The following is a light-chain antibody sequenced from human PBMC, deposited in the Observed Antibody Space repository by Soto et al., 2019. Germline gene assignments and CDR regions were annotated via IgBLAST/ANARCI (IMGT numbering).Light chain of an antibody. CDR2: GVS. V-gene: IGKV2-29*03. CDR1: QSLLHITGETF. Sequence: DGVMTQTTLSLSVAPGQPATLSCRSSQSLLHITGETFLFWYRQKPGQSPQLLIYGVSTRVSGVPDRFSGSGSGTDFTLEISRVESEDVGIYYCKQCTQLPHTFGQGTSLDIK. J-gene: IGKJ5*01. CDR3: KQCTQLPHT.